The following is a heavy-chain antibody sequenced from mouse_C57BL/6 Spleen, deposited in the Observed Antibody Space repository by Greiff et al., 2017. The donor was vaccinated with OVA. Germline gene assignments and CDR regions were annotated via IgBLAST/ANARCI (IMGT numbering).Heavy chain of an antibody. CDR1: GYSITSGYY. D-gene: IGHD2-3*01. J-gene: IGHJ2*01. CDR2: ISYDGSN. Sequence: ESGPGLVKPSQSLSLTCSVTGYSITSGYYWNWIRQFPGNKLEWMGYISYDGSNNYNPSLKNRISITRDTSKNQFFLKLNSVTTEDTATYYCARDPTYDNYFDYWGQGTTLTVSS. V-gene: IGHV3-6*01. CDR3: ARDPTYDNYFDY.